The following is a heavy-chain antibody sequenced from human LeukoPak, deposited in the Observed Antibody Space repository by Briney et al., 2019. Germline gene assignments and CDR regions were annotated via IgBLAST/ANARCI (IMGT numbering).Heavy chain of an antibody. CDR3: ARHGSDYSFDY. J-gene: IGHJ4*02. V-gene: IGHV4-59*08. CDR2: ISYSGST. CDR1: GGSISSYY. Sequence: SETLSLTCTVSGGSISSYYWSWIRQPPGKGLEWIGYISYSGSTNYNPSLKSRVTISVDTSKNQFSLKLRSVTAADTAVYYCARHGSDYSFDYWGQGSLVTVSS. D-gene: IGHD3-22*01.